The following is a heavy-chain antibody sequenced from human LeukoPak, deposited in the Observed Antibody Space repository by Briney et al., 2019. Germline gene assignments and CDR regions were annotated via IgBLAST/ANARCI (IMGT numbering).Heavy chain of an antibody. Sequence: SETLSLTCSVSGASFSGYYYTWIRQPPGKGLEWIGDVNDSGSTNYNPSLKSRVAMSVGTSKNQVSLNLTSVTAADTVVYYCARRRLLYFDDPWGQGALVTISS. CDR1: GASFSGYY. V-gene: IGHV4-34*01. CDR2: VNDSGST. J-gene: IGHJ5*02. CDR3: ARRRLLYFDDP. D-gene: IGHD3-3*01.